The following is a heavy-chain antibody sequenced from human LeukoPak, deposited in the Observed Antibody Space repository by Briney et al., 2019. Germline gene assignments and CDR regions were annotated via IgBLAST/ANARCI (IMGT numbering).Heavy chain of an antibody. Sequence: SVKVSCKASGYTFTGYYMHWVRQAPGQGLEWMGRIIPIFGTANYAQKFQGRVTITTDESTSTAYMELSSLRSEDTAVYYCARVGYSYGYYFDYWGQGTLVTVSS. D-gene: IGHD5-18*01. CDR2: IIPIFGTA. CDR3: ARVGYSYGYYFDY. CDR1: GYTFTGYY. V-gene: IGHV1-69*05. J-gene: IGHJ4*02.